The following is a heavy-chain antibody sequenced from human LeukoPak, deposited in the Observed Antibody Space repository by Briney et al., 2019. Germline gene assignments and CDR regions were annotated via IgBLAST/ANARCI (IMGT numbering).Heavy chain of an antibody. CDR1: GGSISSGGYY. D-gene: IGHD2-2*01. Sequence: PSETLSLTCTVSGGSISSGGYYWSWIGQHPGKGLEWIGYIYYSGSTYYNPSLKSRVTISVDTSKNQFSLRLSSATAADTAVYYCARLYCSSTSCYPSYFDYWGQGTLVTVSS. V-gene: IGHV4-31*03. CDR2: IYYSGST. J-gene: IGHJ4*02. CDR3: ARLYCSSTSCYPSYFDY.